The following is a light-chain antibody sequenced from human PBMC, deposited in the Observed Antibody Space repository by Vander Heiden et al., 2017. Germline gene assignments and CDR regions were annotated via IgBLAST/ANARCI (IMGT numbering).Light chain of an antibody. CDR3: EQAKT. V-gene: IGKV3-20*01. Sequence: ELVLTQSPGTLSLSPGERATLSCRVSQSIRNTYLGWDQQKPGQAPRLLIYGASSRATGIQDRFSGSGSGTDFTLTISRMEPEDFAGYYGEQAKTFGQGTKVEIK. CDR1: QSIRNTY. J-gene: IGKJ1*01. CDR2: GAS.